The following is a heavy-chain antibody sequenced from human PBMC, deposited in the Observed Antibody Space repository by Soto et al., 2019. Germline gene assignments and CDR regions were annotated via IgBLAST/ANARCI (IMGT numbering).Heavy chain of an antibody. CDR1: GFTFSSYA. J-gene: IGHJ4*02. CDR3: AKHITLGIAVAGGGYFDS. CDR2: ISGSGGAT. D-gene: IGHD6-19*01. Sequence: EVQLLESGGGLVQPGGSLRLSCAASGFTFSSYAMSWVRQAPGKGLEWVSVISGSGGATYYADSVKGRFTISRDYSKNTLYLQMNSRGAEETAIYYCAKHITLGIAVAGGGYFDSWGQGTLVTVSS. V-gene: IGHV3-23*01.